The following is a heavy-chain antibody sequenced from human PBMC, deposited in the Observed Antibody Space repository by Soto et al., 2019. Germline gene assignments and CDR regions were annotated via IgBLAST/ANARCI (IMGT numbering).Heavy chain of an antibody. CDR1: GYIFTGYY. Sequence: GASVKVSCKASGYIFTGYYMHWVRQAPGQGLEWMGWIDPNSGGTDYAQKFQGRVTMTRGTSISTAYMELSRLRVDDTAVYYCARVMSGSYLGHGYYFDYWGRGTLVTVSS. V-gene: IGHV1-2*02. J-gene: IGHJ4*02. D-gene: IGHD1-26*01. CDR2: IDPNSGGT. CDR3: ARVMSGSYLGHGYYFDY.